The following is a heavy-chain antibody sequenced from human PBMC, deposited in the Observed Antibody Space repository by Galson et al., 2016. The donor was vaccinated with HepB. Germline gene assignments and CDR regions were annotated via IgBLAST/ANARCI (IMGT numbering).Heavy chain of an antibody. D-gene: IGHD3-3*01. Sequence: SLRLSCATSGFTFTRYNMNWVRQAPGKGLEWVSSISSGSSYIYYADSVKGRFTISRDNVKKSLYLQMNSLRPEDTAVYYCARDAWSGYYARDAFDIWGQGTMVTVSS. CDR1: GFTFTRYN. CDR2: ISSGSSYI. CDR3: ARDAWSGYYARDAFDI. J-gene: IGHJ3*02. V-gene: IGHV3-21*01.